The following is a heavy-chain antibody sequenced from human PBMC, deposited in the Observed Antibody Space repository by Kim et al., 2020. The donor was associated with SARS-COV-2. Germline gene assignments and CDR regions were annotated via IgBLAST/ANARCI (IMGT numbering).Heavy chain of an antibody. CDR2: INAGNGNT. CDR3: ARDPGRGRLGVY. J-gene: IGHJ4*02. CDR1: GYTFTSYA. D-gene: IGHD3-10*01. V-gene: IGHV1-3*01. Sequence: ASVKVSCKASGYTFTSYAMHWVRQAPGQRLEWMGWINAGNGNTKYSQKFQGRVTITRDTSASTAYMELSSLRSEDTAVYYCARDPGRGRLGVYWGQGTLVTVSS.